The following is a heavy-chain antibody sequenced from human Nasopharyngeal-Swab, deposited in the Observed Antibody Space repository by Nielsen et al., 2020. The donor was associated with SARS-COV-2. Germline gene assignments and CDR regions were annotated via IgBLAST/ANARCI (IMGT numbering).Heavy chain of an antibody. V-gene: IGHV3-11*05. CDR3: ARDLGHSGYDLYDY. CDR2: ISSSSSYT. CDR1: GFTFSNYY. Sequence: GESLNISCAASGFTFSNYYMSWIRQAPGKGLEWVSYISSSSSYTNYADSVKGRFTISRDNAKNSLYLQMNSLRAEDTAVYYCARDLGHSGYDLYDYWGQGTLVTVSS. D-gene: IGHD5-12*01. J-gene: IGHJ4*02.